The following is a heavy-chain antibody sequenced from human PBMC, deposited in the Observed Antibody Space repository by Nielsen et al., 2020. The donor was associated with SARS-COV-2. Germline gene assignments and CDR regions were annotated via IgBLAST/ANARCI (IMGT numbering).Heavy chain of an antibody. D-gene: IGHD3-10*02. CDR2: ISSSSSTI. Sequence: GESLKISCAASGFTFSSYSMNWVRQAPGKGLEWVSYISSSSSTIYYADSVKGRFTISRDNAKNSLYLQMNSLRAEDTAVYYCAREMVGLVGYFDYWGQGTLVTVSS. V-gene: IGHV3-48*01. CDR3: AREMVGLVGYFDY. CDR1: GFTFSSYS. J-gene: IGHJ4*02.